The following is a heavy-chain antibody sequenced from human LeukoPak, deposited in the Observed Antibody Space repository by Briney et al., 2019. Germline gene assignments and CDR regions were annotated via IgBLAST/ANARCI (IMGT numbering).Heavy chain of an antibody. V-gene: IGHV3-21*01. CDR3: AREHYGDYGFDY. CDR2: ISSSSSYI. J-gene: IGHJ4*02. CDR1: GFTFSSYS. Sequence: GGSLRLSCAASGFTFSSYSMNWVRQAPGKGLEWVSSISSSSSYIYYADSVKGRFTISRDNAKNSLHLQMNSLRAEDTAVYYCAREHYGDYGFDYWGQGTLVTVSS. D-gene: IGHD4-17*01.